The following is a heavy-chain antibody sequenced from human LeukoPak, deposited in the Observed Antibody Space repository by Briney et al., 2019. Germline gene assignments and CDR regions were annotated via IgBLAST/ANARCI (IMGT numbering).Heavy chain of an antibody. CDR1: GFAFSNAW. CDR2: IKSKTDDRTT. CDR3: TTMDGYYDILTVYYRPSDY. V-gene: IGHV3-15*01. J-gene: IGHJ4*02. D-gene: IGHD3-9*01. Sequence: PGGSLRLSCAASGFAFSNAWMNWVRQAPGKGLVWVGRIKSKTDDRTTDSAAPVKGRFTISRDDSKNTLYLQMNSLETEDTAVYYCTTMDGYYDILTVYYRPSDYWGQGTLVTVSS.